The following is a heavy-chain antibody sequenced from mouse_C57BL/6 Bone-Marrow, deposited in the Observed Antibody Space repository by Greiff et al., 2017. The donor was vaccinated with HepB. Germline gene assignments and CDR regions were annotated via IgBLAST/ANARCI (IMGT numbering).Heavy chain of an antibody. CDR2: ISSGGDYI. CDR3: TRDQDWDRTWFAY. V-gene: IGHV5-9-1*02. Sequence: EVQGVESGEGLVKPGGSLKLSCAASGFTFSSYAMSWVRQTPEKRLEWVAYISSGGDYIYYADTVKGRFTITSDNARNTLYLQMSSLESEDTAMYCCTRDQDWDRTWFAYWGQGTLVTVSA. CDR1: GFTFSSYA. D-gene: IGHD3-3*01. J-gene: IGHJ3*01.